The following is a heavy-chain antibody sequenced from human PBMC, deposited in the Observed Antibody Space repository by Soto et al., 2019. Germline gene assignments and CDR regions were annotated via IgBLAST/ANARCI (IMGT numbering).Heavy chain of an antibody. Sequence: EMQLLESGGGLVQPGGSLRLSCTASGFTFSSSAMTWVRQAPGKGLEWVSVITTSDDTTYYADSVKGRFTISRDNSKNTLFLHMNSLRAEDTAIYYCAKGRGPSISCFDYWGQGTLVSVSS. CDR2: ITTSDDTT. CDR1: GFTFSSSA. J-gene: IGHJ4*02. CDR3: AKGRGPSISCFDY. D-gene: IGHD2-2*01. V-gene: IGHV3-23*01.